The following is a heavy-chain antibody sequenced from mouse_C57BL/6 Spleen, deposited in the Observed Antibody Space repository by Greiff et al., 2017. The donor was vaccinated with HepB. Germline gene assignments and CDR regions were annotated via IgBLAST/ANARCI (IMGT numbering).Heavy chain of an antibody. CDR3: ARGGLLRPYYFDY. Sequence: EVQLVESGGGLVKPGGSLKLSCAASGFTFSSYAMSWVRQTPEKRLEWVATISDGGSYTYYPDNVKGRFTISRDNAKNNLYLQMSHLKSEDTAMYYCARGGLLRPYYFDYWGQGTTLTVSS. V-gene: IGHV5-4*01. CDR2: ISDGGSYT. D-gene: IGHD1-2*01. CDR1: GFTFSSYA. J-gene: IGHJ2*01.